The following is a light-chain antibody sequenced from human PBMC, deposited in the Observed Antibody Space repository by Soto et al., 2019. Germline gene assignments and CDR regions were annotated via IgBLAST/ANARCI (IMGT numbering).Light chain of an antibody. CDR3: QQYSTYTPRT. J-gene: IGKJ1*01. CDR2: TAS. V-gene: IGKV1-16*01. Sequence: DIQMTQSPSSLSASVGDRVTISCRASERISDYLAWYQQKPGKAPKLLINTASSLRSGVPSRFSGSGSGTDFTLTISSLQPDDFATYYCQQYSTYTPRTFGQGTKV. CDR1: ERISDY.